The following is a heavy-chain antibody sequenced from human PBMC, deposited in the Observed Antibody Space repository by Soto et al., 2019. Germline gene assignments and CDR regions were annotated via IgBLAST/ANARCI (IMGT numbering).Heavy chain of an antibody. D-gene: IGHD2-2*02. CDR2: FDPEDGET. J-gene: IGHJ4*02. CDR3: ATGGIGVVPAAIDLDY. CDR1: GYTLTELS. V-gene: IGHV1-24*01. Sequence: ASVKVSCKVSGYTLTELSMHWVRQAPGKGLEWMGGFDPEDGETIYAQKFQGRVTMTEDTSTDTAYMELSSLRSEDTAVYYCATGGIGVVPAAIDLDYWGQGTLVTVSS.